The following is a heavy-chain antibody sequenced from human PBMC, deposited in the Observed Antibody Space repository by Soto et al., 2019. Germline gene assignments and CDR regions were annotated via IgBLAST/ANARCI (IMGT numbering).Heavy chain of an antibody. CDR3: ARGSYYSGWV. V-gene: IGHV6-1*01. J-gene: IGHJ4*02. CDR1: GDSVSSTSTA. Sequence: QVQLQQSGPGLVQPSQTLSLTCAISGDSVSSTSTAWSWIRQSPSRGLEWLGRTYYRSKRYSDYAFSVKSRITINPDTSKNQFSLQLNSVTPEDTAVYYCARGSYYSGWVWGQGTLVTVSS. CDR2: TYYRSKRYS. D-gene: IGHD6-19*01.